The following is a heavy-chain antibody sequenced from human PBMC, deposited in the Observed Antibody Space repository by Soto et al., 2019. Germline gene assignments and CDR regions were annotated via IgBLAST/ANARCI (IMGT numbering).Heavy chain of an antibody. D-gene: IGHD2-15*01. CDR1: GYTFTSHY. CDR3: AREGECCSGVNCYSISGAYYYGMDV. V-gene: IGHV1-46*01. J-gene: IGHJ6*02. CDR2: INPRGGST. Sequence: QVQVVQSGAEVKKPGASVKVSCKACGYTFTSHYIHWVRQAPGQGLEWMGIINPRGGSTNYAQKFQERITMTRDTSTNTVYMELRSRKSEDTAVYYCAREGECCSGVNCYSISGAYYYGMDVWGQGTTVTVSS.